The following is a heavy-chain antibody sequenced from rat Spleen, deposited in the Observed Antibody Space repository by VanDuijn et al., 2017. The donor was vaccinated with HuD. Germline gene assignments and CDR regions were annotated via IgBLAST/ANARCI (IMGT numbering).Heavy chain of an antibody. J-gene: IGHJ3*01. D-gene: IGHD1-1*01. CDR1: GFTFSNYG. V-gene: IGHV5-19*01. CDR3: ATSEGVHYYLPFAY. CDR2: ISPTGGDT. Sequence: EVQLVESGGGLVQPGRSLKLSCVASGFTFSNYGMHWIRQAPTKGLEWVASISPTGGDTYYRDSVKGRFTISRDNAKSTLDLQMNSLRSEDTATYYCATSEGVHYYLPFAYWGQGTLVTVSS.